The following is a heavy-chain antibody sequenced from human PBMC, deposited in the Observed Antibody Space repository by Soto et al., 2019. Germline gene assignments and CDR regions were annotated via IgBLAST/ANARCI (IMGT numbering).Heavy chain of an antibody. Sequence: GSSVKVSCTASVYTFSSYGVTGVRQAPVQGLEWMGWISAYNGNPNYAQKLQGRVTMTTDTSTSTAYMERRSLSSHHTALEYRARVLTAAGFDYCGQGTLVADAS. CDR1: VYTFSSYG. J-gene: IGHJ4*02. CDR2: ISAYNGNP. D-gene: IGHD6-13*01. V-gene: IGHV1-18*01. CDR3: ARVLTAAGFDY.